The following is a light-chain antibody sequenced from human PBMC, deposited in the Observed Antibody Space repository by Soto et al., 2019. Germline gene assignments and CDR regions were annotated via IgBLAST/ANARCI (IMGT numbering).Light chain of an antibody. Sequence: EIMLTQSPGTLSLSQGERATLSCRATQSVNNNLAWYQHKRGQAPRLLIYEAFIRATGIPARFSGSGSETDFTLTISSLEPEDFAVYYCQQRRDWPPTFGPGSKVDIK. J-gene: IGKJ3*01. CDR1: QSVNNN. CDR2: EAF. CDR3: QQRRDWPPT. V-gene: IGKV3-11*01.